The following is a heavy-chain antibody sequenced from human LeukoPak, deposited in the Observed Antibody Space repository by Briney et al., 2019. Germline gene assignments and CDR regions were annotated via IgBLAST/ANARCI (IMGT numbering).Heavy chain of an antibody. CDR1: GASIGSGDYY. J-gene: IGHJ3*02. D-gene: IGHD2-15*01. Sequence: SQTLSLTCTVSGASIGSGDYYWSWIRQPPGKGLEWIGYIYDSGSTYYNPSLKSRITISVDTSENRFSLKLSSVTATDTAVYYCAKDCSGGSCYGAFDIWGQGTMVTVSS. V-gene: IGHV4-30-4*01. CDR3: AKDCSGGSCYGAFDI. CDR2: IYDSGST.